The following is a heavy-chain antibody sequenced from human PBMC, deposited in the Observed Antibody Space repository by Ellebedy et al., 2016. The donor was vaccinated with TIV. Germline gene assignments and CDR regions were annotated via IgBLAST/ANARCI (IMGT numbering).Heavy chain of an antibody. CDR3: AKDRYGSGSYSTGMDV. V-gene: IGHV3-30*18. Sequence: GESLKISXAASGFSFSNYVIHWVRQAPGKGLEWVAMISYDGTRKYYADSVKGRFTISRDNSKNTLYVQMDSLRTEDTAVYHCAKDRYGSGSYSTGMDVWGEGTTVTVSS. J-gene: IGHJ6*04. CDR2: ISYDGTRK. CDR1: GFSFSNYV. D-gene: IGHD3-10*01.